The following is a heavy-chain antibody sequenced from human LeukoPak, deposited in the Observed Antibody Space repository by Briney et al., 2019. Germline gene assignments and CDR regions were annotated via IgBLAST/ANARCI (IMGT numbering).Heavy chain of an antibody. CDR3: ARGGGSGIDYYYYGMDV. V-gene: IGHV1-69*13. D-gene: IGHD3-10*01. CDR2: IIPIFGTA. Sequence: SVKVSCKASGGTFSSYAISWVRQAPGQGLEWMGGIIPIFGTANYAQKFQGRVTITANESTSTAYMELSSLRSEDTAVYYCARGGGSGIDYYYYGMDVWGKGTTVTVSS. J-gene: IGHJ6*04. CDR1: GGTFSSYA.